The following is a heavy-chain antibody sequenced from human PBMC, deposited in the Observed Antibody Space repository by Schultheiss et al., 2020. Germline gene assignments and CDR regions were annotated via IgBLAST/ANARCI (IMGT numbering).Heavy chain of an antibody. Sequence: SETLSLTCTVSGGSISSGSYYWSWIRQPAGKGLEWNGRIYTSGSTNYNPSLKSRVTISVDTSKNQFSLKLSSVTAADTAVYYCARVGYYYDSSGYYYDAFDIRAQETMVTVSS. CDR1: GGSISSGSYY. D-gene: IGHD3-22*01. CDR3: ARVGYYYDSSGYYYDAFDI. CDR2: IYTSGST. J-gene: IGHJ3*02. V-gene: IGHV4-61*02.